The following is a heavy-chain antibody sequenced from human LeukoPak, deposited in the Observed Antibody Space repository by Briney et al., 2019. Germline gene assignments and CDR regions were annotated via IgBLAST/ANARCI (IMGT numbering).Heavy chain of an antibody. CDR3: ARRHYYNGRAYYFLDY. CDR2: ISYSGST. Sequence: SETLSLTCTVSGGSVSSDNYHWTWIRQPPGKGLQWIGYISYSGSTNYNPSLKSRVTISLHTSKNQFSLRLSSLTAADTAVYYCARRHYYNGRAYYFLDYWGQGTLVTVSS. J-gene: IGHJ4*02. CDR1: GGSVSSDNYH. V-gene: IGHV4-61*01. D-gene: IGHD3-22*01.